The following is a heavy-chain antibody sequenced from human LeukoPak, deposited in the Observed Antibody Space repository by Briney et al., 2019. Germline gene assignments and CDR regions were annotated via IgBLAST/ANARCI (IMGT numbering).Heavy chain of an antibody. CDR2: ITGSTGYI. Sequence: GGSLRLSCAASGFTVSSHIMNWVRQAPGKGLEWASSITGSTGYIFYADSVKGRFTISRDNAENSLYLQMNSLRAEDTAVYYCARRFCSVGACYYFDYWGQGTLVTVSS. CDR3: ARRFCSVGACYYFDY. J-gene: IGHJ4*02. D-gene: IGHD2-15*01. CDR1: GFTVSSHI. V-gene: IGHV3-21*01.